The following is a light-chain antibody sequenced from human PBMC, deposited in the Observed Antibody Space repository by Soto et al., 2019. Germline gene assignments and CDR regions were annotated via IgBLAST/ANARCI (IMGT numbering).Light chain of an antibody. J-gene: IGKJ5*01. Sequence: EIVLTQSPATLSSSPGERATLSCRASQTVSSKLAWYQHKPGQAPRLLIYDTSNRATGIPARFSGSGSGTDFTLTISSLEPEDFAVYYCQQRGEWPPGATFGQGTRLEI. CDR2: DTS. CDR1: QTVSSK. V-gene: IGKV3-11*01. CDR3: QQRGEWPPGAT.